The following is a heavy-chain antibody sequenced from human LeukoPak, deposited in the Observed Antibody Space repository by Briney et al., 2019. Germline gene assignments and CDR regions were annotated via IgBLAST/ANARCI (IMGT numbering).Heavy chain of an antibody. CDR1: GFTVSSNY. CDR2: ISSSSSYI. V-gene: IGHV3-21*01. D-gene: IGHD6-13*01. Sequence: GGSLRLSCAASGFTVSSNYMSWVRQAPGKGLEWVSSISSSSSYIYYADSVKGRFTISRDNAKNSLYLQMNSLRAEDTAVYYCAREQGQPAMDVWGKGTTVTVSS. CDR3: AREQGQPAMDV. J-gene: IGHJ6*03.